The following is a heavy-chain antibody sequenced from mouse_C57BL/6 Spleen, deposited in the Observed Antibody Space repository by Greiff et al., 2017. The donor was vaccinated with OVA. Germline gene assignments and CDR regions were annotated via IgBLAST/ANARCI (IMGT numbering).Heavy chain of an antibody. CDR2: INPSTGGT. D-gene: IGHD1-1*01. CDR3: ARAHYYGSTSPQCDY. V-gene: IGHV1-42*01. J-gene: IGHJ2*01. CDR1: GYSFTGYY. Sequence: VQLQQSGPELVKPGASVKISCKASGYSFTGYYMNWVKQSPEKSLEWIGEINPSTGGTTYNQKFKAKATLTVDKSSSTAYMQLKSLTSEYAAVYYWARAHYYGSTSPQCDYGGKGTTLTVSS.